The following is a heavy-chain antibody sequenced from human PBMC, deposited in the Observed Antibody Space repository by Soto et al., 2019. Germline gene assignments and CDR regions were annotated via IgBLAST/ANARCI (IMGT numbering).Heavy chain of an antibody. D-gene: IGHD6-6*01. Sequence: QVQLVESGGGVVQPGRSLRLSCAASGFTFSSYGMHWVRQAPGKGLEWVAVISYDGSNKYYADSVKGRFTISRDNSKNTLYLQMNSLRAEDTAVYYCAKGDSSGALDYYYYMDVWGKGTTVTVSS. V-gene: IGHV3-30*18. CDR3: AKGDSSGALDYYYYMDV. CDR2: ISYDGSNK. CDR1: GFTFSSYG. J-gene: IGHJ6*03.